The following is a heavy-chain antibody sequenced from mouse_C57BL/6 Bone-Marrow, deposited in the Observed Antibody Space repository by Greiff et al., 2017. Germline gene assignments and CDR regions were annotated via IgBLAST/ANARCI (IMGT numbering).Heavy chain of an antibody. V-gene: IGHV1-81*01. CDR3: ARRDLRRAWFAY. CDR1: GYTFTSYG. CDR2: IYPRSGNT. Sequence: QVQLQQSGAELARPGASVKLSCKASGYTFTSYGISWVKQRTGQGLEWIGEIYPRSGNTYYNEKFKGKATLTADKSSSTAYRELRSLTSEDSAVYFCARRDLRRAWFAYWGQGTLVTVSA. D-gene: IGHD2-12*01. J-gene: IGHJ3*01.